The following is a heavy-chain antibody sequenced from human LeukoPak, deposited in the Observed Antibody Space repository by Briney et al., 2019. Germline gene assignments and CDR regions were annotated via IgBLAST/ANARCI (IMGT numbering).Heavy chain of an antibody. J-gene: IGHJ4*02. CDR3: TTGNVVVVVPAARVDY. Sequence: GGSLRLSCTASGFTFGDYAMSWFRQAPGKGLEWVGRIKSKTDGGTTDYAAPVKGRFTISRDDSKNTLYLQMNSLKTEDTAVYYCTTGNVVVVVPAARVDYWGQGTLVTVSS. CDR1: GFTFGDYA. V-gene: IGHV3-15*01. CDR2: IKSKTDGGTT. D-gene: IGHD2-2*01.